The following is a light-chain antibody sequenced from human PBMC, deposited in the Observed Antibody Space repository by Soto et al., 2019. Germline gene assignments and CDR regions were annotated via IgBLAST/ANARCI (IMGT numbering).Light chain of an antibody. V-gene: IGKV1-33*01. J-gene: IGKJ3*01. CDR1: QRIDRY. CDR2: DAS. CDR3: QQYDNLPRYT. Sequence: DIQLTQSPSTLSASVGDRVTITCRASQRIDRYLAWYQQKPGKAPKLLIYDASNLETGVPSRFSGSGSGTDFTFTISSLQPEDIATYYCQQYDNLPRYTFGPGTKVDIK.